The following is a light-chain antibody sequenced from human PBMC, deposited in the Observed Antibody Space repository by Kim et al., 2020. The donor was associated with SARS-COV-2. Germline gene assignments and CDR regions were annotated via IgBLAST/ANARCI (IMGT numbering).Light chain of an antibody. Sequence: IVLTQSPGTLSLSPGERATLSCRASQSVSSSYLAWYQQKPGQAPRLLIYGASSRATDIPDRFSGSGSGTDFTLTINRLEPEDFAVYYCQQYDNSLYIFGQGTKSLYTFGQGTKLEIK. CDR1: QSVSSSY. CDR3: QQYDNSLYIFGQGTKSLYT. J-gene: IGKJ2*01. CDR2: GAS. V-gene: IGKV3-20*01.